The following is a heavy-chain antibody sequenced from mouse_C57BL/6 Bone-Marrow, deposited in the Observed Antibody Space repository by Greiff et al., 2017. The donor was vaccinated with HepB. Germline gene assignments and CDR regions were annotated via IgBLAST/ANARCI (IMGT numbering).Heavy chain of an antibody. CDR1: GYSITSGYY. D-gene: IGHD1-1*01. V-gene: IGHV3-6*01. CDR3: ARANYYGSSYVDFDV. CDR2: ISYDGSN. Sequence: EVQLQQSGPGLVKPSQSLSLTCSVTGYSITSGYYWNWIRQFPGNKLEWMGYISYDGSNNYNPSLKNRISITRDTSKNQFFLKLNSVTTEDTATYYCARANYYGSSYVDFDVWGTGTTVTVSS. J-gene: IGHJ1*03.